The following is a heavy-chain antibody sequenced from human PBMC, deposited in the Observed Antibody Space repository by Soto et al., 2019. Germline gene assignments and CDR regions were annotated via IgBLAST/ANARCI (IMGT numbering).Heavy chain of an antibody. Sequence: GESLKISCKGSGYSFTSYWIGWVRQMPGKGLEWMGIIYPGDSDTRYSPSFQGQVTISADKSISTAYLQWSSLKASDTAMYYCTTARYFDWLLLVEGFDYWGQGTLVTVSS. V-gene: IGHV5-51*01. J-gene: IGHJ4*02. CDR3: TTARYFDWLLLVEGFDY. CDR1: GYSFTSYW. CDR2: IYPGDSDT. D-gene: IGHD3-9*01.